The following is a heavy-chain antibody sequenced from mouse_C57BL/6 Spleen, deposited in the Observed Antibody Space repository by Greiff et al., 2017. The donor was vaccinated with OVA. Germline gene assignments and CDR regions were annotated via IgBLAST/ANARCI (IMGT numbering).Heavy chain of an antibody. CDR1: GYTFTNYW. Sequence: QVQLQQSGAELVRPGTSVKLSCKASGYTFTNYWIGWVKQRPGHGLEWIGDIYPGGGYTNYNEKFKGKATLTADKSSSTAYMQLSSLTSEDSAIYYCARGYDNDGYWYFDDWGTGTTVTVSS. CDR2: IYPGGGYT. V-gene: IGHV1-63*01. CDR3: ARGYDNDGYWYFDD. J-gene: IGHJ1*03. D-gene: IGHD2-4*01.